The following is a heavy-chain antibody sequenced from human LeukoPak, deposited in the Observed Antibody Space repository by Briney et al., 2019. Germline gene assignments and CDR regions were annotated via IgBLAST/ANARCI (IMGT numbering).Heavy chain of an antibody. D-gene: IGHD6-19*01. CDR3: ARGDSSGCCMAY. Sequence: GGSLRLSCAASGFTFSSYGMHWARQAPGKGLQWVAVIWYDGSNKYYADSVKGRFTISRDNSKNTLYLQMNSLRAEDTAVYYCARGDSSGCCMAYWGQGTLVTVSS. CDR2: IWYDGSNK. J-gene: IGHJ4*02. CDR1: GFTFSSYG. V-gene: IGHV3-33*01.